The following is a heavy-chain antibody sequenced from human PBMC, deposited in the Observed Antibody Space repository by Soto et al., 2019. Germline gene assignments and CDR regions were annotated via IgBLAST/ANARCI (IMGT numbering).Heavy chain of an antibody. Sequence: SQTLSLTCAVFGGSISSYYWSWIRQPPGKGLEWIGYIYYSGSTNYNPSLKSRVTISVDTYKNQFSLNLSAVAAADTAVYYCASRAATVSHDAFDIWGQGTMVTVSS. D-gene: IGHD4-17*01. CDR1: GGSISSYY. CDR3: ASRAATVSHDAFDI. CDR2: IYYSGST. J-gene: IGHJ3*02. V-gene: IGHV4-59*01.